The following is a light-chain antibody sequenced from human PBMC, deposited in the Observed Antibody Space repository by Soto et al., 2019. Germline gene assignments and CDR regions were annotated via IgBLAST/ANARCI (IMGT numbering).Light chain of an antibody. V-gene: IGKV1-39*01. Sequence: DIQMTQSPSSLSASVGDRVSITCRASQSISTYLNWYQQKPGMAPKVLIYAASRLQSGVPSRFIGSGSGTDFTLTISSLQPEDFATYYCHQTYANPLTFGHGTKVEIK. CDR1: QSISTY. CDR3: HQTYANPLT. J-gene: IGKJ1*01. CDR2: AAS.